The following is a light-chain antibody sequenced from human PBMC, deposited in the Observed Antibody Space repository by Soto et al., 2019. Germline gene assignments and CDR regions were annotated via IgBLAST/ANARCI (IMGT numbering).Light chain of an antibody. V-gene: IGLV3-25*02. CDR1: TLSKHY. CDR3: QSAGTSDTDVV. J-gene: IGLJ3*02. CDR2: KDT. Sequence: SYELTQPPSMSVSPGQTARITCSGDTLSKHYAFWYQQKPGQAPLLIIYKDTERASGIPERFSGSSSGTTVTLTISGAQAEDEGDYYCQSAGTSDTDVVFGGGTQLTVL.